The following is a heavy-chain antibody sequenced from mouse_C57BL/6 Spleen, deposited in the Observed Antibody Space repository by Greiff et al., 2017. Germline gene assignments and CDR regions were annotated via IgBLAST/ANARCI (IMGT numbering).Heavy chain of an antibody. V-gene: IGHV1-52*01. CDR1: GYTFTSYW. D-gene: IGHD1-1*01. Sequence: QVQLQQPGAELVRPGSSVKLSCKASGYTFTSYWMHWVKQRPIQGLEWIGNIYPSDGETHYNQKFKDKATLTVDKSSSTAYMQLSSLTSEDSAVYYCANRSSQGYYAMDYWGQGTSVTVSS. CDR3: ANRSSQGYYAMDY. CDR2: IYPSDGET. J-gene: IGHJ4*01.